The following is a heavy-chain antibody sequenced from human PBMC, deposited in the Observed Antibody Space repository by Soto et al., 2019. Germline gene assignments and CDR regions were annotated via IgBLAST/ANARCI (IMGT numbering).Heavy chain of an antibody. D-gene: IGHD4-17*01. CDR2: IYYSGST. J-gene: IGHJ4*02. CDR3: ARRADYGDYVNYFDY. CDR1: GGSISSSSYY. Sequence: SETLSLTCTVSGGSISSSSYYWGWIRQPPGKGLEWIGSIYYSGSTYYNPSLKSRVTISVDTSKNQFSLKLSSVTAADTAVYYCARRADYGDYVNYFDYWGQGTLVT. V-gene: IGHV4-39*01.